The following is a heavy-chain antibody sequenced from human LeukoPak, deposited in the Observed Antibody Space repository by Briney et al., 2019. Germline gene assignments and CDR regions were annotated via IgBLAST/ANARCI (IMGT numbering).Heavy chain of an antibody. CDR2: ISNNGRNK. V-gene: IGHV3-30*04. Sequence: PGGSLRLSCAASGFTFSRLSMHWVRQAPGKGLEWVAIISNNGRNKYYADSVRGRFTISRDNSDNTLYLQMDNLRADDTAIYYCARNDYGQYDFDYWGQGTLVTISS. CDR1: GFTFSRLS. J-gene: IGHJ4*02. D-gene: IGHD4-17*01. CDR3: ARNDYGQYDFDY.